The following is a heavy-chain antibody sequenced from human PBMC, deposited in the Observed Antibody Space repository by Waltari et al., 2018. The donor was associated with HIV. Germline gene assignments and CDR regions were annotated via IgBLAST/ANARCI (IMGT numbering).Heavy chain of an antibody. V-gene: IGHV4-61*02. Sequence: QVQLQESGPGLVKPSETLSLTCTFPGGHIRSSSYYWSWIRQAAGTGLEWIGRIHATRSTNYNPSLTSRLTMSLYTSKNQFSLNLRSVTAADTAVYYCARVYSSGWYEAFDSWGQGTLVTVSS. CDR2: IHATRST. J-gene: IGHJ4*02. CDR3: ARVYSSGWYEAFDS. D-gene: IGHD6-19*01. CDR1: GGHIRSSSYY.